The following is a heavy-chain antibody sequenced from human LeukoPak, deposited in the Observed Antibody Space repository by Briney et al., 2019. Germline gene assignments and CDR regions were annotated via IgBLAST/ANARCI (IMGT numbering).Heavy chain of an antibody. Sequence: SETLSLTCTVSGGSISSYYWSWIRQPPGKGLEWIGYIYYSGSTNYNPSLKSRVTISVDTSKNQSSLKLSSVTAADTAVYYCARASAGYSSGWYFDYWGQGTLVTVSS. D-gene: IGHD6-19*01. CDR3: ARASAGYSSGWYFDY. CDR1: GGSISSYY. J-gene: IGHJ4*02. V-gene: IGHV4-59*01. CDR2: IYYSGST.